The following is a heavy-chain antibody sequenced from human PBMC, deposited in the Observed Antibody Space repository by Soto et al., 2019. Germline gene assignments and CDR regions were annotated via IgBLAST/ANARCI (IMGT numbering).Heavy chain of an antibody. CDR1: GGTFSSYA. CDR3: ARSQGSSTSLEIYYYYYYGMDV. V-gene: IGHV1-69*01. Sequence: QVQLVQSGAEVKKPGSSVKVSCKASGGTFSSYAISWVRQAPGQGLEWMGGIIPIPGTANYAQKFQGRVKITADESTITAYMELSSLRSEDTAVYYCARSQGSSTSLEIYYYYYYGMDVWGQGTTVTVSS. CDR2: IIPIPGTA. J-gene: IGHJ6*02. D-gene: IGHD2-2*01.